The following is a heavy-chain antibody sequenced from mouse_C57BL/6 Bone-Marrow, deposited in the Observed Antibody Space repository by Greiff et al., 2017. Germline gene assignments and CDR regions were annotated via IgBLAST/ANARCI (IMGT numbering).Heavy chain of an antibody. J-gene: IGHJ4*01. V-gene: IGHV2-5*01. CDR1: GFSLTSYG. D-gene: IGHD1-1*01. Sequence: VKLMESGPGLVQPSQSLSITCTVSGFSLTSYGVHWVRQSPGKGLEWLGVIWRGGSTDYNAAFMSRLSITKDNSKSQVFFKMNSLQADDTAIYYCAKKLRGDYAMDYWGQGTSVTVSS. CDR3: AKKLRGDYAMDY. CDR2: IWRGGST.